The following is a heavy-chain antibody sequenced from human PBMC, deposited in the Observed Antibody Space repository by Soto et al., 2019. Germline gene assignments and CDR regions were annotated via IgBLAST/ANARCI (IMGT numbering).Heavy chain of an antibody. CDR1: GASISSGRSY. CDR3: ARDNGYGHFDS. V-gene: IGHV4-31*03. Sequence: SETLSLTCTVSGASISSGRSYWSWIRQHPGNGLEWIGYIFYSGSTYYHPSLKSRVNTSADTSKNQFSLRLTYVTPSDTAVYYCARDNGYGHFDSWGQGTTVTVSS. D-gene: IGHD5-12*01. CDR2: IFYSGST. J-gene: IGHJ4*02.